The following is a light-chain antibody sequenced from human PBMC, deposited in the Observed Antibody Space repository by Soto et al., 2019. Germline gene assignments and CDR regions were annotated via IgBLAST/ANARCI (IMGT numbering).Light chain of an antibody. CDR3: QQYNSYPIT. V-gene: IGKV1-16*01. J-gene: IGKJ5*01. CDR2: ETS. Sequence: IQLTQSPSSLAASIGDGVTITCRASQGISNYLAWFQQKPGQVPKCLIYETSSWQTGVPSRFSGSRSGTDFTLTITSLQPEDFATYYCQQYNSYPITFGQGTRLEI. CDR1: QGISNY.